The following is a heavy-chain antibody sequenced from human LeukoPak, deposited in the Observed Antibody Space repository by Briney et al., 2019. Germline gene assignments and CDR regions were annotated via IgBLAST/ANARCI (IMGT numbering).Heavy chain of an antibody. D-gene: IGHD1-14*01. J-gene: IGHJ4*02. Sequence: GGSLRLSCAASGFTFSTYNMNWVRQAPGKGLEWVSAISGSGGSTYYADSVKGRFTISRDNSKNTLYLQMNSLRAEDTAVYYCAKDRPEGDYFDYWGQGTLVTVSS. CDR3: AKDRPEGDYFDY. V-gene: IGHV3-23*01. CDR1: GFTFSTYN. CDR2: ISGSGGST.